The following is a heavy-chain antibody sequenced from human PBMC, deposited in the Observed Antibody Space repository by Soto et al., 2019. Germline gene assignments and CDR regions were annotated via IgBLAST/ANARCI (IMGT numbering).Heavy chain of an antibody. J-gene: IGHJ4*02. CDR3: TRVKLLGFGVYPRSNERATDY. Sequence: EVQLVESGGNLVQPGGSLRLSCAASGFTFSDHYMDWVRQAPGKGLEWVGRIRNKANSYTTIYAASVKGSFTISRDDSKNSPYLQVNSLKPEDTAVYYCTRVKLLGFGVYPRSNERATDYWGQGTLVTVSS. CDR1: GFTFSDHY. D-gene: IGHD3-10*01. V-gene: IGHV3-72*01. CDR2: IRNKANSYTT.